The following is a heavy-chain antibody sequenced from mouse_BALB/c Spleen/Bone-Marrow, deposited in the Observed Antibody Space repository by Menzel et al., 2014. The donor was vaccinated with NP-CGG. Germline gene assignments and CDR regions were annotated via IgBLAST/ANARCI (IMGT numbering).Heavy chain of an antibody. J-gene: IGHJ1*01. D-gene: IGHD1-1*01. CDR1: GYTFSSYW. CDR3: AREDGLWYFDV. Sequence: QVQLQQSGAELMKPGASMKISCKATGYTFSSYWIEWVKRRPGHGLERIGEILPGSGSTNYNEKFKGKATFTAGTSSNTAYMQLSSLTSEDSAVYYCAREDGLWYFDVWGAGTTVTVSS. CDR2: ILPGSGST. V-gene: IGHV1-9*01.